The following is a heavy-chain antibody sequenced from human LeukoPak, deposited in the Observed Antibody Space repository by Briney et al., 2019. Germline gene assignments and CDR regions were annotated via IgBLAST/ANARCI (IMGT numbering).Heavy chain of an antibody. V-gene: IGHV4-39*07. CDR2: IYYSGST. Sequence: PSETLSLTCTVSGGSISSSSYYWGWIRQPPGKGLEWIGSIYYSGSTYYNPSLKSRVTISVDTSKNQFSLKLSSVTAADTAVYYCARDQRGPSPDFDYWGQGTLVTVSS. J-gene: IGHJ4*02. CDR3: ARDQRGPSPDFDY. D-gene: IGHD6-25*01. CDR1: GGSISSSSYY.